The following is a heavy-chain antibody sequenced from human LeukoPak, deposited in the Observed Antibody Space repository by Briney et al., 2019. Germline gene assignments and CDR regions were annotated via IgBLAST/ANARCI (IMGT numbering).Heavy chain of an antibody. D-gene: IGHD5-12*01. CDR2: IYYSRST. CDR3: ARAGSGYARYFDY. J-gene: IGHJ4*02. V-gene: IGHV4-39*07. CDR1: GGSISSSSYY. Sequence: PSETLSLTCTVSGGSISSSSYYWGWIRQPPGKGLEWIGSIYYSRSTYYNPSLKNRVTISVDTSKNQFSLKLSSVTAADTAVYYCARAGSGYARYFDYWGQGTLVTVSS.